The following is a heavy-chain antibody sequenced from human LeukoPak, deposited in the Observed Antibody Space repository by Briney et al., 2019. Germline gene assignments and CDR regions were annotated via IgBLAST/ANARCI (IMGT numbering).Heavy chain of an antibody. V-gene: IGHV3-15*01. J-gene: IGHJ6*02. CDR2: IKSKTDGGTT. Sequence: GGSLRLSCAASGFTFSSYSMNWVRQAPGKGLEWVGRIKSKTDGGTTDYAAPVKGRFTISRDDSKSIAYLQMNSLKTEDTAVYYCTRVRDSSGWYPYYYYGMDVWGQGTTVTVSS. D-gene: IGHD6-19*01. CDR3: TRVRDSSGWYPYYYYGMDV. CDR1: GFTFSSYS.